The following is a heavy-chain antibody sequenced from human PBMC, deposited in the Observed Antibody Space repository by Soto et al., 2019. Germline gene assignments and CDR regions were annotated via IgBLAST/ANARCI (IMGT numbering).Heavy chain of an antibody. CDR2: IYYSGST. Sequence: QLQLQESGPGLVKPSETLSLTCTVSGGSISSSSYYWGWIRQPPGKGLEWIGSIYYSGSTYYNPSLKIRVTISVDTSKNQFSLKLSSVTAADTAVYYCARLPAAILYYYYYMDVWGKGTTVTVSS. CDR3: ARLPAAILYYYYYMDV. D-gene: IGHD2-2*01. CDR1: GGSISSSSYY. V-gene: IGHV4-39*01. J-gene: IGHJ6*03.